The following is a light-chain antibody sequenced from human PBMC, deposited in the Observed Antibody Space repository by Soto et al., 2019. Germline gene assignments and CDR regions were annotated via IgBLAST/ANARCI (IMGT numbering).Light chain of an antibody. Sequence: QSVLTQPASVSDSPGQSITISCTGTSSDVGGSNFVSWYQHHPGKAPKLIIYEVTDRPSGVSNRFSGSKSGNTASLTISGLQAEDEAEYYCSSYTNINTRACVFGTGTKV. J-gene: IGLJ1*01. V-gene: IGLV2-14*01. CDR3: SSYTNINTRACV. CDR2: EVT. CDR1: SSDVGGSNF.